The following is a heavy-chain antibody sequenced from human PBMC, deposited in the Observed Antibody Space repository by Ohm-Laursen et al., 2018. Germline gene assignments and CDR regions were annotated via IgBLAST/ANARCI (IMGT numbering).Heavy chain of an antibody. CDR1: GYTFTSYD. CDR2: MNPNSGTT. V-gene: IGHV1-8*01. CDR3: ARAAIGDY. J-gene: IGHJ4*02. Sequence: GSSVTVSCKASGYTFTSYDINWVRQATGQGLAWMGWMNPNSGTTGYAQKFQGRITMTRNTSISTAYMELSSRRSEDTAVYYCARAAIGDYWGQGTLVTVSS.